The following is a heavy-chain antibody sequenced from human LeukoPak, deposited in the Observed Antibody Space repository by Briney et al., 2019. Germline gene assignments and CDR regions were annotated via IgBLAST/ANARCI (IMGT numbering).Heavy chain of an antibody. J-gene: IGHJ4*02. V-gene: IGHV4-31*03. CDR3: ARGYCSGGSCYSAYDY. Sequence: PSETLSLTCTVSGGSISSGGYYWSWIRQHPGKGLEWIVYIYYSGSTSYNPSLENRLTMSVDTSKNHFSLKLSSVTAADTAVYYCARGYCSGGSCYSAYDYWGQGSLVTVSS. CDR2: IYYSGST. CDR1: GGSISSGGYY. D-gene: IGHD2-15*01.